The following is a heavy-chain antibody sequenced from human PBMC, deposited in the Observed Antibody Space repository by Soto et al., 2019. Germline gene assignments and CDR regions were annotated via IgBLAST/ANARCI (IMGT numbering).Heavy chain of an antibody. CDR1: GGSFSGYY. J-gene: IGHJ6*03. D-gene: IGHD2-15*01. Sequence: QVQLQQWGAGLLKPSETLSLTCAVYGGSFSGYYWSWIRQPPGKGLEWIGEINHSGSTNYNPSLKSRVTISVDPSKNQFSLKLSSVTAADTAVYYCARGAPLGYCSGGSCLFGNYMDVWGKGTTVTVSS. CDR3: ARGAPLGYCSGGSCLFGNYMDV. V-gene: IGHV4-34*01. CDR2: INHSGST.